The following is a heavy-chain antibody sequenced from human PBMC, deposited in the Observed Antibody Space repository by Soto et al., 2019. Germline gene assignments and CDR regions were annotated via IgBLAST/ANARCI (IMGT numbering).Heavy chain of an antibody. CDR3: AKARGGLRNYMDV. V-gene: IGHV3-23*01. J-gene: IGHJ6*03. D-gene: IGHD4-17*01. Sequence: PGGSLRLSCAASGLTLSSYAMSWVRQAPGKGLEWVSAISGSGGSTYYADSVKGRFTISRDNSKNTLYLQMNSLRAEDTAVYYCAKARGGLRNYMDVWGKGTTVTGSS. CDR1: GLTLSSYA. CDR2: ISGSGGST.